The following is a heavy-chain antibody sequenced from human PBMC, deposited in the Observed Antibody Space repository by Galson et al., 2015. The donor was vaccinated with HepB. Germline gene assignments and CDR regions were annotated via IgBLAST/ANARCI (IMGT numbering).Heavy chain of an antibody. CDR2: INAGNGNT. Sequence: SVKVSCKASGYTFTSYAMHWVRQAPGQRLEWMGWINAGNGNTKYSQKFQGRVTITRDTSASTAYMELSSLRSEDTAVYYCARVLDPEPYYYYYGMDVWGQGTTVTVSS. V-gene: IGHV1-3*01. CDR3: ARVLDPEPYYYYYGMDV. J-gene: IGHJ6*02. CDR1: GYTFTSYA.